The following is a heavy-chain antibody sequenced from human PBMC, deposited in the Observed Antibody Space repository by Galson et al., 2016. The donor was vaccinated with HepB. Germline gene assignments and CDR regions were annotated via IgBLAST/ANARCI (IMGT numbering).Heavy chain of an antibody. CDR1: GFVFNNYA. Sequence: SLRLSCAASGFVFNNYAMTWVRQAPGKGLEWVSSISSNGHNTYYADSVKGRFSISRDNSRDTLYLLINSLGAEDTAVYYCASAVRDGHPSFGWGQGTLVTVSS. J-gene: IGHJ4*02. D-gene: IGHD5-24*01. V-gene: IGHV3-23*01. CDR3: ASAVRDGHPSFG. CDR2: ISSNGHNT.